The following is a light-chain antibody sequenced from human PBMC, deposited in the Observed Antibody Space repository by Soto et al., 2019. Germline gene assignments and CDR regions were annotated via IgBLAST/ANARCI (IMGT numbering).Light chain of an antibody. CDR2: GAS. CDR3: QQHNNWPWT. V-gene: IGKV3-15*01. Sequence: ATMNKSPGERATLSCRPGQQVSSSLAWYQQKPGQAARLLIYGASSRATGIPARFSGSGSGTEFTPTISSLLSEDYAVYYCQQHNNWPWTFGLGTKVDI. CDR1: QQVSSS. J-gene: IGKJ1*01.